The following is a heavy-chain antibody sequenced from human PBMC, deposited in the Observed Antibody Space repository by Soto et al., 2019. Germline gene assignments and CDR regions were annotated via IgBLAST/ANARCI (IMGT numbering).Heavy chain of an antibody. CDR1: GFTFTNYG. D-gene: IGHD3-10*01. Sequence: ASVKVSCKASGFTFTNYGISWVRQAPGQGLEWMGWINVYNGNTKYAQKVQGRVTMTTDTSTSTAYMELRSLRSDDTAVYYCARGVGSGSYYNQYNWFDPWGQGTLVTVSS. CDR2: INVYNGNT. CDR3: ARGVGSGSYYNQYNWFDP. V-gene: IGHV1-18*01. J-gene: IGHJ5*02.